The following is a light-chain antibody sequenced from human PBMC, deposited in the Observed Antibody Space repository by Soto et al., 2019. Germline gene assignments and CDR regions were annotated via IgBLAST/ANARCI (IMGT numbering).Light chain of an antibody. CDR3: QQSYSTPPRT. V-gene: IGKV1-39*01. CDR1: QSISSY. CDR2: AAS. Sequence: DIQMTQSPSSLSASVGDRVTITCRASQSISSYLNWYQQKPGKAPKLLIYAASSLQSGVPSRFSGSGSGTDFTLTISSLLLEDFATYYCQQSYSTPPRTFGQGTKVEIK. J-gene: IGKJ1*01.